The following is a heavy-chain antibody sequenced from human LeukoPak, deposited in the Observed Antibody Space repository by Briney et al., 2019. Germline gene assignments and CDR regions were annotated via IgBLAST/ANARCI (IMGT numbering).Heavy chain of an antibody. Sequence: GESLRLSCAASEFTFTDYSMNWVRQAPGKGLEWVSVISSSNKYIYYADSVKGRFTISRDNGEKSLYLQMTSLRAEDTAVYYCARGYVAADGLYYFDYWGQGTLVTVSS. J-gene: IGHJ4*02. CDR2: ISSSNKYI. V-gene: IGHV3-21*01. CDR1: EFTFTDYS. D-gene: IGHD6-13*01. CDR3: ARGYVAADGLYYFDY.